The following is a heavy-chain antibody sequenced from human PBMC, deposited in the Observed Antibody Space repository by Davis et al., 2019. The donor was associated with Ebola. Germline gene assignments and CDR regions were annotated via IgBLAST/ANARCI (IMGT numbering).Heavy chain of an antibody. CDR2: INHSGSP. CDR1: GGSISSYY. Sequence: SETLSLPFTVSGGSISSYYWGWIRQPPGKGLEWIGEINHSGSPHYNPPLKSRVTISVDTSKNQFSLKLSSVTAADTAVYYCARDIYGGNGPLDYWGQGTLVTVSS. J-gene: IGHJ4*02. D-gene: IGHD4-23*01. CDR3: ARDIYGGNGPLDY. V-gene: IGHV4-34*01.